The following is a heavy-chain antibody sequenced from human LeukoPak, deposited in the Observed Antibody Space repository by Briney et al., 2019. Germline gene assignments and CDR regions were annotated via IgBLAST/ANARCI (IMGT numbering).Heavy chain of an antibody. D-gene: IGHD4-11*01. CDR1: GFTFSSYS. Sequence: GGSLRLSCAASGFTFSSYSMNWVRQAPGKGLEWVSYISSSSSTIYYADSVKGRFTISRDNAKNSLYLQMNSLRAEDTAVYYCARVDYSSYALYYYYYMDVWGKGTTVTVSS. V-gene: IGHV3-48*01. CDR2: ISSSSSTI. CDR3: ARVDYSSYALYYYYYMDV. J-gene: IGHJ6*03.